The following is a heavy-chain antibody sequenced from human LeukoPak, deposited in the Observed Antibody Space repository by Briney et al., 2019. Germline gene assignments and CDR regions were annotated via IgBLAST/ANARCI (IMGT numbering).Heavy chain of an antibody. V-gene: IGHV3-21*04. CDR1: GCIFSCYS. Sequence: GGPLRLSCGASGCIFSCYSMNWGRQAAGEGLEWVSSFTSGCSTIYYAASVKGRFTISRDNAKNSLYLQMNSLRAEDTAVYYCAKGTYVVGGRDYWGQGTLVTVSS. J-gene: IGHJ4*02. CDR3: AKGTYVVGGRDY. CDR2: FTSGCSTI. D-gene: IGHD1-26*01.